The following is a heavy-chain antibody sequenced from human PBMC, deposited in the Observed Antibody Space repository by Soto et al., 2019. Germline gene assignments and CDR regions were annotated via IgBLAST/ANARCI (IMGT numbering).Heavy chain of an antibody. CDR3: SKGLWTVGHCSGRSCYDVMDV. D-gene: IGHD2-15*01. CDR2: INPKSGAT. V-gene: IGHV1-2*02. Sequence: SVKLSCKASGYTFIGCHLCWVRQDTRQGLDWVGLINPKSGATYYAQKFQGRVTMTRDTSINTVYMELSRLTSDDTDVYYCSKGLWTVGHCSGRSCYDVMDVWGQGTSVPVSS. CDR1: GYTFIGCH. J-gene: IGHJ6*02.